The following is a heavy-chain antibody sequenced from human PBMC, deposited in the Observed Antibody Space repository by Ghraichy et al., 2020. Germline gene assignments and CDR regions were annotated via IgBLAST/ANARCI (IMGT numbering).Heavy chain of an antibody. CDR3: ARVIKHTHSYGHVKKFDY. D-gene: IGHD5-18*01. J-gene: IGHJ4*02. V-gene: IGHV4-34*01. CDR1: GGSFSGYY. CDR2: INHSGST. Sequence: SETLSLTCAVYGGSFSGYYWSWIRQPPGKGLEWIGEINHSGSTNYNPSLKSRVTISVDTSKNQFSLKLSSVTAADTAVYYCARVIKHTHSYGHVKKFDYWGQGTLVTVSS.